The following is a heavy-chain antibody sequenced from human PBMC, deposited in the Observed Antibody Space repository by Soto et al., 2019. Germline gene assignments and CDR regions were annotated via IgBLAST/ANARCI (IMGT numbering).Heavy chain of an antibody. Sequence: SETLSLTCSVSGGSMSEYFWSWIRQSPGKGLEWIGYIYYLGSTDYNPSLKSRVTISVDTSKRQFSLRLTSVTAADTAVFYCARDGYDGSGSPYPAYWGPGTQVTVSS. CDR2: IYYLGST. V-gene: IGHV4-59*01. CDR1: GGSMSEYF. J-gene: IGHJ4*02. D-gene: IGHD3-10*01. CDR3: ARDGYDGSGSPYPAY.